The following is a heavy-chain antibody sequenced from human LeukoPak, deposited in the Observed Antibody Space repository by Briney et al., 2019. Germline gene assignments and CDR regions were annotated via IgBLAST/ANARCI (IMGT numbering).Heavy chain of an antibody. D-gene: IGHD3-10*01. CDR3: AKDPFYYGTGGPT. V-gene: IGHV3-23*01. Sequence: PGGSLRLSCAPSGFTVSDYAMSWVRQAPGKGLEWVSSIGLTLGSTYYTESVKGRFIISRDSSKNTVFLRMNSLRAVDTAVYYCAKDPFYYGTGGPTWGQGTLVTVSS. CDR2: IGLTLGST. J-gene: IGHJ4*02. CDR1: GFTVSDYA.